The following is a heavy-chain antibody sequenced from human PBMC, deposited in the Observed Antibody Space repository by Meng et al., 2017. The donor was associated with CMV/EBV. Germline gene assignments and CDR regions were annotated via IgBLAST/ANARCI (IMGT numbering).Heavy chain of an antibody. V-gene: IGHV3-33*06. D-gene: IGHD2-2*01. CDR1: GFTFSSYG. Sequence: GESLKISCAASGFTFSSYGMHWVRQAPGKGLEWVAVIWYDGSNKYCADSVKGRFTISRDNSKNTLYLQMNSLRAEDTAVYYCAKDFRDIVVVPAAEQNYYYYGMDVWGQGTTVTVSS. CDR2: IWYDGSNK. J-gene: IGHJ6*02. CDR3: AKDFRDIVVVPAAEQNYYYYGMDV.